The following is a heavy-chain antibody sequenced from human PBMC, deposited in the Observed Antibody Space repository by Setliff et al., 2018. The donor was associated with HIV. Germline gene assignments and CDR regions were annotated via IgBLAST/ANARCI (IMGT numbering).Heavy chain of an antibody. J-gene: IGHJ4*02. D-gene: IGHD7-27*01. CDR1: GYMFTGYY. Sequence: ASVKVSCKASGYMFTGYYLHWVRQAPGQGLEWMGWINPNNGDTNYEQRFQGRVTMTRDTSITTVYMVLNRLTPGDTAVYYCASPYENNSGPDYWGQGTPVTVSS. V-gene: IGHV1-2*02. CDR3: ASPYENNSGPDY. CDR2: INPNNGDT.